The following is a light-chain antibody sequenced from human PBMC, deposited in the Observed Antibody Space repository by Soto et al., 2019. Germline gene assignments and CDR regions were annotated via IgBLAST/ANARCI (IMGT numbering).Light chain of an antibody. V-gene: IGLV2-14*01. J-gene: IGLJ2*01. CDR1: SGDVGSYNR. CDR3: SSYTSSSTLEGV. Sequence: QSALTQPASVSGSPGQSITIYCTGTSGDVGSYNRVSWYQQHPGKAPKLIIYEVSDRPSGVSNRFSGSKSGNTASLTISGLQAEDEAEYYCSSYTSSSTLEGVFGGGTKVTVL. CDR2: EVS.